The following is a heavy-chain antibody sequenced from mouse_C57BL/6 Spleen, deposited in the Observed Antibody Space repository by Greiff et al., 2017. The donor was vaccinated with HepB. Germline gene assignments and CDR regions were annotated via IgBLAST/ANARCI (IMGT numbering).Heavy chain of an antibody. D-gene: IGHD1-1*01. V-gene: IGHV1-69*01. CDR1: GYTFTSYW. J-gene: IGHJ2*01. Sequence: QVQLQQPGAELVMPGASVKLSCKASGYTFTSYWMHWVKQRPGQGLEWIGEIDPSDSYTNYNQKFKGKSTLTVDKSSSTAYMQLSSLTSEDSAVYYCARGGYGKTYYFDYWGQGTTLTVSS. CDR3: ARGGYGKTYYFDY. CDR2: IDPSDSYT.